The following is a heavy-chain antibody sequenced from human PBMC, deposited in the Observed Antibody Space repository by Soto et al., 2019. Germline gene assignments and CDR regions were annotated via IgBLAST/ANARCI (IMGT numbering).Heavy chain of an antibody. Sequence: PSETLSLTCTVSGGSISSGGYYCSWIRQHPGKGLEWIGYIYYSGSTYYNPSLKSRVTISVDTSKNQFSLKLSSVTAADTAVYYCARARYGRSSSSPANFDYWGQGTLVTVSS. CDR2: IYYSGST. J-gene: IGHJ4*02. CDR1: GGSISSGGYY. V-gene: IGHV4-31*03. CDR3: ARARYGRSSSSPANFDY. D-gene: IGHD6-6*01.